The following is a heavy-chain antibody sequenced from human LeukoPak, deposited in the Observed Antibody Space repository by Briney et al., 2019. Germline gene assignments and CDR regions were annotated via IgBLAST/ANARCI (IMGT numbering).Heavy chain of an antibody. CDR3: ARSGRGTYYYFDL. D-gene: IGHD5-12*01. CDR2: ISGYNGNT. V-gene: IGHV1-18*01. J-gene: IGHJ4*02. CDR1: SYSFTRYG. Sequence: RASVKVSCKASSYSFTRYGISWVRQAPGQGLEWMGWISGYNGNTNYAQKFLGRVSMTADTSTSTAHMELRSLTSDDTAVYYCARSGRGTYYYFDLWGLGTLVTVSS.